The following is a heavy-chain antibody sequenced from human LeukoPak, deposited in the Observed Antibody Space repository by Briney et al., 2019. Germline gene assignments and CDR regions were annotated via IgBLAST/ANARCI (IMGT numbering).Heavy chain of an antibody. D-gene: IGHD6-13*01. CDR2: IYYSGGT. CDR1: GGSISSYY. CDR3: ARSSWYGWFDP. Sequence: SETLSLTCTVSGGSISSYYWSWIRQPPGKGLEWIGYIYYSGGTNYNPSLKSRVTISVDTSKNQFSLKLSSVTAADTAVYYCARSSWYGWFDPWGQGTLVTVSS. V-gene: IGHV4-59*01. J-gene: IGHJ5*02.